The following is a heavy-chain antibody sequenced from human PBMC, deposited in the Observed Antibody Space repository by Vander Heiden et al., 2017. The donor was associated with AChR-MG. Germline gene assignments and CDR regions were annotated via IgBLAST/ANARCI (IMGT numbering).Heavy chain of an antibody. CDR2: ISANGDST. J-gene: IGHJ6*03. V-gene: IGHV3-23*01. CDR1: GFPFSSYA. Sequence: EVQLLESGGDLVQPGGSQRLSCAAPGFPFSSYAMNWVRQAPGKGLEWVSSISANGDSTFYADSVKGRFTISRDNSKNTLYLQMNSLRAEDTAEYYCAKPAEPGRDYYYYMDVWGKGTTVIVSS. D-gene: IGHD1-1*01. CDR3: AKPAEPGRDYYYYMDV.